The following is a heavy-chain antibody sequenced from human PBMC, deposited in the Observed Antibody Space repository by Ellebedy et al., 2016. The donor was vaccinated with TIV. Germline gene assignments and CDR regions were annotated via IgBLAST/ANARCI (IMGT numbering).Heavy chain of an antibody. CDR3: AKGWLGAGAGTDFDY. J-gene: IGHJ4*02. CDR2: ISDSGGNT. D-gene: IGHD6-13*01. CDR1: GFPFSSYA. Sequence: GESLKISXAASGFPFSSYAMSWVRQPPGKGLEWVSSISDSGGNTYYADSVRGRFIFSRDNSKNTLYLQMNSLRAEDTAVYYCAKGWLGAGAGTDFDYWGRGTLVTVSS. V-gene: IGHV3-23*01.